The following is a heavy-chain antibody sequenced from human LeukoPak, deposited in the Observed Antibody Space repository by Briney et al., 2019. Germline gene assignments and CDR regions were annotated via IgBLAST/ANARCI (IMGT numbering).Heavy chain of an antibody. J-gene: IGHJ4*02. CDR2: IYHSGST. D-gene: IGHD2-15*01. CDR3: ARAPPHYCSGGSCYIDY. V-gene: IGHV4-38-2*02. Sequence: SETLSLTCTVSGYSISSGYYWGWIRPPPGKGLEWIGSIYHSGSTYYNPSLKSRVTISVDTSKNQFSLKLSSVTAADTAVYYCARAPPHYCSGGSCYIDYWGQGTLVTVSS. CDR1: GYSISSGYY.